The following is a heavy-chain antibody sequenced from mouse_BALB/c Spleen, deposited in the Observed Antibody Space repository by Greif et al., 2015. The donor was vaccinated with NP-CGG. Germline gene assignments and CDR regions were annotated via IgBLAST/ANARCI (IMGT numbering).Heavy chain of an antibody. V-gene: IGHV1-69*02. CDR3: AREDYGSYAMDY. CDR1: GYTFTSYW. CDR2: IDPSDSET. Sequence: VQLQQSGAELVKPGAPVKLSCKASGYTFTSYWMNWVKQRPGRGLEWIGRIDPSDSETHYNQKFKDKATLTVDKSSSTSYIQLSSLTSEDSAVYYCAREDYGSYAMDYWGQGTSVTVSS. D-gene: IGHD1-1*01. J-gene: IGHJ4*01.